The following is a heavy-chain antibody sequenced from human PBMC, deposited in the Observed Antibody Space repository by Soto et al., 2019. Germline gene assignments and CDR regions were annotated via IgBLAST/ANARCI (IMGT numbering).Heavy chain of an antibody. CDR3: ARDSASPLDAFDM. CDR1: GSTFSSYT. CDR2: IIPTLGIA. V-gene: IGHV1-69*08. Sequence: QVQLVQSGAEVKKPGSSVKVSCKASGSTFSSYTISWVRQAPGQGLEWMGRIIPTLGIANYAQKFQGRVTITADKPTSTAYMGLSSLRSEDTAMYYCARDSASPLDAFDMWGQGTRVTVSS. J-gene: IGHJ3*02.